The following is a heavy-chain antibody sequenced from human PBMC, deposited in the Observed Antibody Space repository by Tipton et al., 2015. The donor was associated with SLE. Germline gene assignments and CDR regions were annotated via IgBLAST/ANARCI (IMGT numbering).Heavy chain of an antibody. CDR3: ASWFDP. Sequence: GLVKPSETLSLTCTVSGNSISSGYYWGWIRQPPGKGLEWIGSIYHSGSTYYNPSLKSRVTISVDTSKNQFSLKLSSVTAADTAVYYCASWFDPWGQGTLVTVSS. CDR1: GNSISSGYY. CDR2: IYHSGST. V-gene: IGHV4-38-2*02. J-gene: IGHJ5*02.